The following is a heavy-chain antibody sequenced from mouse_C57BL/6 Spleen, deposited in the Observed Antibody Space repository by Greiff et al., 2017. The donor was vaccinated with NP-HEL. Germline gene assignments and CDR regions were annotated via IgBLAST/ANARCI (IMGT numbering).Heavy chain of an antibody. J-gene: IGHJ1*03. V-gene: IGHV1-66*01. CDR1: GYSFTSYY. CDR3: ASLLDYGSSYDWYFDV. CDR2: IYPGSGNT. Sequence: VKLKQSGPELVKPGASVKISCKASGYSFTSYYIHWVKQRPGQGLEWIGRIYPGSGNTKYNEKFKGKATLTADTSSSTAYMQLSSLTSEDSAVYYCASLLDYGSSYDWYFDVWGTGTTVTVSS. D-gene: IGHD1-1*01.